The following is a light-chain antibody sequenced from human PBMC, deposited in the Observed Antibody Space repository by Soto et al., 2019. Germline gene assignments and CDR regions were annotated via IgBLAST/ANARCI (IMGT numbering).Light chain of an antibody. Sequence: DIQLTQSPSSLSASVGDRVTMTCRASQDISTYLNWYHQSPGKAPKLLISSISRLQGGVPSRFSGSGSGTDFTLTINSLHPADLGTYFCQQSYGIPYTFGQGTKLEI. CDR2: SIS. V-gene: IGKV1-39*01. CDR1: QDISTY. J-gene: IGKJ2*01. CDR3: QQSYGIPYT.